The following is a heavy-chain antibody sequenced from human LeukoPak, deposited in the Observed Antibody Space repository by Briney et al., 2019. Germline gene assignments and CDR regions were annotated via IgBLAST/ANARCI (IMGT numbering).Heavy chain of an antibody. CDR1: GASVSTGSYY. V-gene: IGHV4-61*01. CDR3: ARDRSISWFYY. Sequence: KPSETLSLTCTVSGASVSTGSYYWSWIRQPPGKGLEWIGSIYYSGSTNYNPSLKSRVTISLDTSKNQFSLKLSSVTAADTAVYYCARDRSISWFYYWGQGTLVTVSS. CDR2: IYYSGST. D-gene: IGHD6-13*01. J-gene: IGHJ4*02.